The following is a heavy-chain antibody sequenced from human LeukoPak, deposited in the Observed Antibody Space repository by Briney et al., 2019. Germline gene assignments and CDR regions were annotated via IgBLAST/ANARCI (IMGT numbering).Heavy chain of an antibody. J-gene: IGHJ4*02. Sequence: NPGESLNISCKGSGYSFTSYWIGWVRQMPGKGLEWMGIIYPGDSDTRYSPSFQGQVTISADKSISTAYLQWSSLKASDTAMYYCATVADIVVVPAVIPSAFDYWGQGTLVTVSS. V-gene: IGHV5-51*01. CDR1: GYSFTSYW. CDR3: ATVADIVVVPAVIPSAFDY. CDR2: IYPGDSDT. D-gene: IGHD2-2*02.